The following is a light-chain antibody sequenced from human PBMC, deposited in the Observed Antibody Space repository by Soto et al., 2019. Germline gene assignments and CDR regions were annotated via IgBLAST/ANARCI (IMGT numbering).Light chain of an antibody. J-gene: IGKJ2*01. CDR2: GAS. CDR3: QQYDSWPPKFT. Sequence: EIVMTQSPATLSVSPGERATLSCRASQSVSSNLAWYQQKPGQAPRLLIYGASTRATGIPARFSGSGSGTEFTLTISSLQSEDLGVYYCQQYDSWPPKFTFGQGTKLQIK. CDR1: QSVSSN. V-gene: IGKV3-15*01.